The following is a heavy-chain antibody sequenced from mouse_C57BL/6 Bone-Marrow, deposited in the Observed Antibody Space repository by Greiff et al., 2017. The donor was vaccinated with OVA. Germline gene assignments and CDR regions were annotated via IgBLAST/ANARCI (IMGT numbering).Heavy chain of an antibody. CDR3: AKTVYAPRYGYFDV. V-gene: IGHV2-5*01. D-gene: IGHD1-1*01. Sequence: QVQLQQSGPGLVQPSQSLSITCTVSGFSLTSYGVHWVRQSPGKGLEWLGVIWRGGSTDYNAAFMSRLSITKDNSKSQVFFKMNSLQADDTAIYYCAKTVYAPRYGYFDVWGTGTTVTVSS. CDR2: IWRGGST. CDR1: GFSLTSYG. J-gene: IGHJ1*03.